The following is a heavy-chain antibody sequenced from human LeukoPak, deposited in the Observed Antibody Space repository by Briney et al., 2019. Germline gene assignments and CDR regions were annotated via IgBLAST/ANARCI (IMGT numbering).Heavy chain of an antibody. J-gene: IGHJ4*02. Sequence: GGSLRLSCSASGFTFSSYGMHWVRQAPGKGLEWVAFIRYDGGNKYYADSVKGRFTISRDNSKNTLYLQMNSLRVEDTAVYYCARLKAVAGTAYYFDYWGQGTLVTVSS. CDR3: ARLKAVAGTAYYFDY. D-gene: IGHD6-19*01. CDR1: GFTFSSYG. CDR2: IRYDGGNK. V-gene: IGHV3-30*02.